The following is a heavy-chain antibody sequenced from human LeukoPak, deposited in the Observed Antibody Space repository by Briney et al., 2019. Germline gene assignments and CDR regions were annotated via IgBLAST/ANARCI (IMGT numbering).Heavy chain of an antibody. J-gene: IGHJ4*02. CDR2: INHSGGT. CDR1: GGSFTGYH. D-gene: IGHD2-2*01. Sequence: SETLSLTCGVDGGSFTGYHWSWIRQPPGKGLEWIGEINHSGGTNYNPSLNNRVTMSVDTPRKQISLRLISVTAADTAVYFCARAPRAYCSTTGSCFQDYWGQGTLVTVSS. CDR3: ARAPRAYCSTTGSCFQDY. V-gene: IGHV4-34*01.